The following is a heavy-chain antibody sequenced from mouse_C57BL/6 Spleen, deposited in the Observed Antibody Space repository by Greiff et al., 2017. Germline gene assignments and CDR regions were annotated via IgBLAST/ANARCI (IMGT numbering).Heavy chain of an antibody. V-gene: IGHV5-17*01. CDR2: ISSGSSTI. CDR1: GFTFSDYG. J-gene: IGHJ3*01. Sequence: EVKLVESGGGLVKPGGSLKLSCAASGFTFSDYGMHWVRQAPEKGLEWVAYISSGSSTIYYAATVKGRFTISRDNAKNTLFLQMTSLRSEDTAMYYCANIGAYWGQGTLVTVSA. CDR3: ANIGAY. D-gene: IGHD2-14*01.